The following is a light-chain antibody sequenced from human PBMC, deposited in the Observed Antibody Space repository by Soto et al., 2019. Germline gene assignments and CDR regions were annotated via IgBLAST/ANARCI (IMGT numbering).Light chain of an antibody. CDR1: QSVSSSY. V-gene: IGKV3-20*01. CDR2: GAS. J-gene: IGKJ4*01. CDR3: QQYGSAPPVT. Sequence: EIVLTQSPGTLSLSPGERATLSCRASQSVSSSYLAWYQQKPGQAPRLLIYGASSRATGISDRFSGSGSGTDFTLTISRLEPEDFAVYYCQQYGSAPPVTFGGGTKVEMK.